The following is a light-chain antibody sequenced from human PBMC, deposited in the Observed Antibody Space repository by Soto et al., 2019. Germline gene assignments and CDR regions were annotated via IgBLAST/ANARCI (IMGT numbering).Light chain of an antibody. Sequence: QSALTQPASVSGSPGQSITISCTGTSSDVGDYNFVSWYQQLPGKAPKLMIYEVSHRPSGVSNRFSGSKSGNTASLTISGLLADDEAHDYCSSHTSSSIWVFGGGTKLTV. J-gene: IGLJ3*02. CDR1: SSDVGDYNF. CDR2: EVS. CDR3: SSHTSSSIWV. V-gene: IGLV2-14*03.